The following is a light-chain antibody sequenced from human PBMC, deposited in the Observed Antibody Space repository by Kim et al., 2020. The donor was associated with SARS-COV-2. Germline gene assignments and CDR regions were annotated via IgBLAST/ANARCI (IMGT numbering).Light chain of an antibody. V-gene: IGKV3-11*01. CDR1: QKIDTY. J-gene: IGKJ4*01. CDR2: EAS. Sequence: PGERATRSGGASQKIDTYVAWYRQRPGEAARRLVYEASNRATGVPDRFSGSGSGTDFTLTISSLEPEDFSIYYCQQRNSWPPAVTFGGGTKVDIK. CDR3: QQRNSWPPAVT.